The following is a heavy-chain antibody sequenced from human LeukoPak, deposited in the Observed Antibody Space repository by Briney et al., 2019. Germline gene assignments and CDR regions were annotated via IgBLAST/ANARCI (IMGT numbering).Heavy chain of an antibody. V-gene: IGHV4-31*03. CDR3: ARGEVGANGY. J-gene: IGHJ4*02. CDR1: GGSISSGGYY. D-gene: IGHD3-16*01. Sequence: SETLSLTCTVSGGSISSGGYYWSWIRQHPGKGLEWIGYIYYSGSTYYNPSLKSRVTISVDTSKNQFSLKLSSVTAADTAVYYCARGEVGANGYWGQGTLVTVSS. CDR2: IYYSGST.